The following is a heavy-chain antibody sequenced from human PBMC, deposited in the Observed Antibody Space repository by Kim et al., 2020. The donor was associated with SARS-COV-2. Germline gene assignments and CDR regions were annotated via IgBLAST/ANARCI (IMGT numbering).Heavy chain of an antibody. Sequence: SETLSLTCTVSGGSISSYYWSWIRQPPGKGLEWIGYIYYSGSTNYNPSLKSRVTISVDTSKNQFSLKLSSVTAADTAVYYCARDRDYDFWSGSHGGFDPWGQGTLVTVSS. CDR2: IYYSGST. CDR1: GGSISSYY. D-gene: IGHD3-3*01. J-gene: IGHJ5*02. V-gene: IGHV4-59*01. CDR3: ARDRDYDFWSGSHGGFDP.